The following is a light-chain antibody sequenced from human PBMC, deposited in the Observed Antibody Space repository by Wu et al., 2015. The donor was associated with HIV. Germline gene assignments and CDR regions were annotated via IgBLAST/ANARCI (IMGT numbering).Light chain of an antibody. CDR1: QSVTNNY. CDR2: GAS. CDR3: QQHNYWPSIT. J-gene: IGKJ5*01. Sequence: IVLTQSPGTLSLSPGERATLSCRASQSVTNNYLAWYQQKPGQTPRLLISGASNRATSIPDRFSGSGSGTDFTLTISRLEPEDFAVYYCQQHNYWPSITFGQGTRLEI. V-gene: IGKV3-20*01.